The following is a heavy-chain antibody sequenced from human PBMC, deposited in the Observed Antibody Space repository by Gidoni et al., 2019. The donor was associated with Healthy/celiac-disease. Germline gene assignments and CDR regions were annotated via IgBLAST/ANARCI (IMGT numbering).Heavy chain of an antibody. CDR2: ISSSSSTI. Sequence: EVQLVESGGGLVQPGGSLRLSCAAPGSTFSCYSMSWVRQAPGKGLEWVSYISSSSSTIYYADSVKGRFTISRDNAKNSLYLQMNSLRDEDTAVYYCARDLLVVVVPAATFDYWGQGTLVTVSS. D-gene: IGHD2-2*01. CDR3: ARDLLVVVVPAATFDY. J-gene: IGHJ4*02. V-gene: IGHV3-48*02. CDR1: GSTFSCYS.